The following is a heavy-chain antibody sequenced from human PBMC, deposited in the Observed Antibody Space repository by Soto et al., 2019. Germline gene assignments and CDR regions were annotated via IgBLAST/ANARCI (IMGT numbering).Heavy chain of an antibody. CDR3: ARTPPYSGSYLPGVYFDY. J-gene: IGHJ4*02. CDR2: IYYSGST. Sequence: LSLTCTVSGGSISSGGYYWSWIRQHPGKGLEWIGYIYYSGSTYYNPSLKSRVTISVGTSKNQFSLKLSSVTAADTAVYYCARTPPYSGSYLPGVYFDYWGQGTLVTVSS. CDR1: GGSISSGGYY. D-gene: IGHD1-26*01. V-gene: IGHV4-31*03.